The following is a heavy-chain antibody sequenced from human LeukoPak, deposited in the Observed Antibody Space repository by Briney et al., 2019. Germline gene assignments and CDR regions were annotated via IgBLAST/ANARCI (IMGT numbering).Heavy chain of an antibody. J-gene: IGHJ3*02. Sequence: SETLSLTCAVSGGSLSSGGYSWSWIRQPPGKGLEWLGYIYHSGSTYYNPSLKSRVTISVDRSKNQFSLKLSSVTVADTAVYYCARVLTGYCSGGSCYSDAFDIWGQGTMVTVSS. CDR2: IYHSGST. CDR1: GGSLSSGGYS. D-gene: IGHD2-15*01. CDR3: ARVLTGYCSGGSCYSDAFDI. V-gene: IGHV4-30-2*01.